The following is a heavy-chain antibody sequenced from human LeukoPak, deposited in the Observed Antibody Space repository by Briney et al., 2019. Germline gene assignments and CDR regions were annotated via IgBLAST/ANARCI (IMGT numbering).Heavy chain of an antibody. CDR3: ARQLGASDY. J-gene: IGHJ4*02. CDR1: GDSVSSNSVA. V-gene: IGHV6-1*01. Sequence: SQTLSLTCAISGDSVSSNSVAWNWIRQSPSRGLEWLGRTYYRSKWYYDYAVSVRSRITINPDTSRNQFSLQVNSVTPEDTAVYYCARQLGASDYWAREPWSPSPQ. D-gene: IGHD7-27*01. CDR2: TYYRSKWYY.